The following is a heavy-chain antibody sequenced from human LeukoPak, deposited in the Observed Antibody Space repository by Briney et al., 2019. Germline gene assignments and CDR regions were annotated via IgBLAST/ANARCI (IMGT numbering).Heavy chain of an antibody. CDR3: ARDDTSGYYRFDY. V-gene: IGHV5-51*01. CDR1: GYSFSNDW. J-gene: IGHJ4*02. Sequence: GESLKISCKGSGYSFSNDWIGWVRQMPGKGLEWMGIIYPGDSDTRYSPSFQGQVTISADKSISTAYLQWSSLKASDTAMYYCARDDTSGYYRFDYWGLGTLVTVSS. D-gene: IGHD3-22*01. CDR2: IYPGDSDT.